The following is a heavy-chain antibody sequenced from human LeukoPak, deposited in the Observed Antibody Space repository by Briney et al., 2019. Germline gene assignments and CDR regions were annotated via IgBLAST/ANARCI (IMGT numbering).Heavy chain of an antibody. J-gene: IGHJ4*02. D-gene: IGHD2-2*01. CDR3: ARHGAVYCSSTSCYEDY. CDR1: GGSFSGYY. CDR2: INHSGST. V-gene: IGHV4-34*01. Sequence: SQTLSLTCAVYGGSFSGYYWSWIRQPPGKGLEWIGEINHSGSTNYNPSLKSRVTISVDTSKNQFSLKLSSVTAADTAVYYCARHGAVYCSSTSCYEDYWGQGTLVTVSS.